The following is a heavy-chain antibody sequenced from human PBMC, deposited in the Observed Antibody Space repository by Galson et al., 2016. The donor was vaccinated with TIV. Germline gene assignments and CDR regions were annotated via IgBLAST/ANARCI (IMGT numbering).Heavy chain of an antibody. V-gene: IGHV2-70*11. CDR1: GFSLNTDGMC. CDR3: ARISGYYDSSGHYIPRSFDY. Sequence: PALVKPPQTLTLTCTFSGFSLNTDGMCVTWIRQPPGKALEWLARIDWDDDKSYSPSLKTRLTISKDTSKNQVVLTMTNVDPVDTATYYCARISGYYDSSGHYIPRSFDYWGQGSLVTVAS. D-gene: IGHD3-22*01. J-gene: IGHJ4*02. CDR2: IDWDDDK.